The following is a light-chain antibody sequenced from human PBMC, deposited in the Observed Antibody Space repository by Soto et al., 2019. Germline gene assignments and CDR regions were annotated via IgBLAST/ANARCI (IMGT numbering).Light chain of an antibody. Sequence: DVQMTQSPSTLSASVVDRVTITCRASQSVTSCLAWYQQKPGKAPKLLIYKASTLKSGVPSRFSGSGSGTEFTLTISSLQPDDFATYYCQHYNSYSEAFGQGTKV. J-gene: IGKJ1*01. CDR2: KAS. CDR1: QSVTSC. CDR3: QHYNSYSEA. V-gene: IGKV1-5*03.